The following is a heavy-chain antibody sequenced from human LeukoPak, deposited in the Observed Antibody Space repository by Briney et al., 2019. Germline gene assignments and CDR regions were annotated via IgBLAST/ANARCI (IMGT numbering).Heavy chain of an antibody. V-gene: IGHV4-4*07. CDR1: GVSVTNYY. Sequence: SSETLSLTCTVSGVSVTNYYWAGIRQPVGKGLEWVGRMYISGSTNYNPYLKSRVTISIDKTKNHFSLKLRSVTAADTAVYYCARDYLVGAPLDSWGQGTLVTVSP. CDR3: ARDYLVGAPLDS. D-gene: IGHD1-26*01. CDR2: MYISGST. J-gene: IGHJ4*02.